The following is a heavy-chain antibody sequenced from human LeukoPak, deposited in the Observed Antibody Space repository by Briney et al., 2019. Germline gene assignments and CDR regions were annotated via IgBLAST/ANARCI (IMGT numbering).Heavy chain of an antibody. CDR2: ISGSGGST. J-gene: IGHJ4*02. D-gene: IGHD3-22*01. V-gene: IGHV3-23*01. Sequence: GGSLRLSCAASGFTFSSYAMSWVRQAPGKGLEWVSAISGSGGSTYYADSVKGRFTISRDNSKNTLYLQMNSLRAEDTAVYYCAKTYYYDSSGYYLFDYWGQRTLVTVSS. CDR1: GFTFSSYA. CDR3: AKTYYYDSSGYYLFDY.